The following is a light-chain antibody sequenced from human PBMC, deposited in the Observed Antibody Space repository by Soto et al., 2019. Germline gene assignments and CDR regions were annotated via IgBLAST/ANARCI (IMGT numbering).Light chain of an antibody. CDR2: LNSDGSH. Sequence: QLVLTQSPSASASLGASVKLTCTLSSGHSSYDIAWHQQQPEKGPRYLMKLNSDGSHSKGDGIPDRFSGSSSGAERYLTISSHQSEDEDDYYCQTWGTGIVVFGGGTKVTVL. CDR3: QTWGTGIVV. J-gene: IGLJ2*01. V-gene: IGLV4-69*01. CDR1: SGHSSYD.